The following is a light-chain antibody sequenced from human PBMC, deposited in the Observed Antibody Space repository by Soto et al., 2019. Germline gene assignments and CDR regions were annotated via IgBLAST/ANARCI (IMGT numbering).Light chain of an antibody. CDR1: QRVSSN. Sequence: TQSPATLSVSPGERATLSCRASQRVSSNLAWYQQTPGRAPRLLIYGVSVRATGIPARFSGSGSGTEFTLTISSLQSEDFATYYCQQHGQWPITFGQGTRLEIK. CDR3: QQHGQWPIT. V-gene: IGKV3-15*01. CDR2: GVS. J-gene: IGKJ5*01.